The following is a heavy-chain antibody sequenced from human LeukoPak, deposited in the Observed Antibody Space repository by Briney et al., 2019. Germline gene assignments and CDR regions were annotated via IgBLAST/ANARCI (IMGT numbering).Heavy chain of an antibody. D-gene: IGHD5-24*01. CDR3: AIGEMDGMDV. V-gene: IGHV4-59*01. Sequence: ETLSLTCTVSGGSISSYYWSWIRPPPGKGLEWIGYIYYSGSSNYNPSLKSRVTISVDTSKNQFSLKLSSVTAADTAVYYCAIGEMDGMDVWGQGTTVTVSS. CDR2: IYYSGSS. CDR1: GGSISSYY. J-gene: IGHJ6*02.